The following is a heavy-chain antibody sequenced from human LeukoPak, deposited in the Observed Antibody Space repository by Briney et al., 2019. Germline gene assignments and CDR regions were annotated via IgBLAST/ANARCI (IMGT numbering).Heavy chain of an antibody. D-gene: IGHD6-19*01. V-gene: IGHV4-30-2*01. CDR3: ARVGAGWSIFDY. Sequence: SQTLSLTCAVSGGFTSSGGYSWSWIRQPPGKGLEWIGYIYHSGSTYYNPSLKSRVTISVDRSKNQFSLKLSSVTAADTAVYYCARVGAGWSIFDYWGQGTLVTVSS. CDR2: IYHSGST. CDR1: GGFTSSGGYS. J-gene: IGHJ4*02.